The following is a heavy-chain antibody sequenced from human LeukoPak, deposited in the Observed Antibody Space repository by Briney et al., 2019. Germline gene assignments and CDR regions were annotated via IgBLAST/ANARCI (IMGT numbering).Heavy chain of an antibody. CDR2: ITRDATTT. J-gene: IGHJ6*04. CDR1: GFTSSSYR. D-gene: IGHD4-17*01. V-gene: IGHV3-74*01. Sequence: PGGSLRLSCAASGFTSSSYRMHWVRQAPGQGLVWVSRITRDATTTTYADSVKGRFTISRENAKNTMYLQMNSLRGEDTAVYYCARGRATDPNGIDVWGKGTTVTVSS. CDR3: ARGRATDPNGIDV.